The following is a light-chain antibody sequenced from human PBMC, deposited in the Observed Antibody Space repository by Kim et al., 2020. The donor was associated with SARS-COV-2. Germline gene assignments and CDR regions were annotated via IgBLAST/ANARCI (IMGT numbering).Light chain of an antibody. CDR1: QGISND. CDR3: QKYNGAPWA. V-gene: IGKV1-27*01. CDR2: AAS. Sequence: DIRMTQSPSSLSASVGDRVTITCRASQGISNDLAWYQQKPGKVPKLLIYAASALRSGVPFRFSGSGSGTDFTLTIRSLQPEDAASYYCQKYNGAPWAFGQGTKVDIK. J-gene: IGKJ1*01.